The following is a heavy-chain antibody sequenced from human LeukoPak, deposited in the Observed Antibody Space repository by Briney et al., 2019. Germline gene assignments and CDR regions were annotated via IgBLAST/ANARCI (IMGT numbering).Heavy chain of an antibody. CDR3: ARWGDILTPRNAFDI. Sequence: PGRSLRLSCAASGFTFSSYGMHWVRQAPGKGLEWVAVIWYDGSNKYYADSVKGRFTISRDNSKNTLYLQMNSLRAEDTAVYYCARWGDILTPRNAFDIWGQGTMVTVPS. CDR2: IWYDGSNK. D-gene: IGHD3-9*01. V-gene: IGHV3-33*01. CDR1: GFTFSSYG. J-gene: IGHJ3*02.